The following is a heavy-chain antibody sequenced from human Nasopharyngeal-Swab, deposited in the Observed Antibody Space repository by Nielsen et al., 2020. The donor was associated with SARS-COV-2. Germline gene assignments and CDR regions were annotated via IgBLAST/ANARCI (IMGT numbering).Heavy chain of an antibody. D-gene: IGHD6-19*01. V-gene: IGHV1-69*13. CDR3: ASRPASVRAVAGATDY. CDR2: IIPIFGTA. Sequence: SSVHVSCKASVGTFSRYAISWVRQAPGQGLEWMGGIIPIFGTANYAQKFQGRVTITADESTSTAYMELSSLRSEDTAVYYCASRPASVRAVAGATDYWGQGTLVTVSS. J-gene: IGHJ4*02. CDR1: VGTFSRYA.